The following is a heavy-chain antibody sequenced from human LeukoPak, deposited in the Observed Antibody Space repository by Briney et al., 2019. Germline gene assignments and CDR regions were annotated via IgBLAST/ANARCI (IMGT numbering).Heavy chain of an antibody. CDR1: GFTFSSYW. J-gene: IGHJ4*02. V-gene: IGHV3-74*01. D-gene: IGHD2-2*01. CDR2: INTDGSST. CDR3: ARRYCSSTSCYGGYY. Sequence: GGSLRLSCAASGFTFSSYWMHWVRQAPGKGLVWVSRINTDGSSTSYADSVKGRFTISRDNAKNTLYLQMNSLRAEDTAVYYCARRYCSSTSCYGGYYWGQGTLVTVSS.